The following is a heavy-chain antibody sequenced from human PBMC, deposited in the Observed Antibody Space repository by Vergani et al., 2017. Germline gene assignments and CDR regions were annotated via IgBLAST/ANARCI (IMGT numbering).Heavy chain of an antibody. Sequence: QVQLVQSGAEVKKPGASVKVSCKASGYTFTGYYMHWVRQAPGQGLEWMGWINPNSGGTKYAQKFQGRVTMTRDTSISTAYMELSRLRSDDTAVYYCARASYYDSSASGDYWGQGTLVTVSS. CDR2: INPNSGGT. J-gene: IGHJ4*02. CDR3: ARASYYDSSASGDY. V-gene: IGHV1-2*02. D-gene: IGHD3-22*01. CDR1: GYTFTGYY.